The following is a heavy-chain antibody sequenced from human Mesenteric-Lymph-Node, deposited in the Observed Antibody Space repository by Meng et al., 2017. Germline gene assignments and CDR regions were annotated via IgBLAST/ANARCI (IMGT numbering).Heavy chain of an antibody. J-gene: IGHJ6*02. CDR2: ISYDGSNK. CDR3: ARDTHITMVRGVIYYYYGMDV. V-gene: IGHV3-30*04. CDR1: GFTFSSYA. Sequence: GGSLRLSCAASGFTFSSYAMHWVRQAPGKGLEWVAVISYDGSNKYYADSVKGRFTISRDNSKNTLYLQMNSLRAEDTAVYYCARDTHITMVRGVIYYYYGMDVWGQGTTVTVSS. D-gene: IGHD3-10*01.